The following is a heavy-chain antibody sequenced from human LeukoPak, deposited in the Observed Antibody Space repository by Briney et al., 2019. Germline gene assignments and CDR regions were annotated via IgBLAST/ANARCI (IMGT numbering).Heavy chain of an antibody. J-gene: IGHJ4*02. Sequence: PGGSLRLSCAVSGFTFSSYAMSWVRQAPGKGLEWVSVITVDGSTYYAESVKGRFTISRDSSKNTLYLQMNSLWGEDTAIYSCARYNRGGTYYFDYWGQGTLVTVSS. CDR2: ITVDGST. D-gene: IGHD1-26*01. CDR3: ARYNRGGTYYFDY. CDR1: GFTFSSYA. V-gene: IGHV3-23*01.